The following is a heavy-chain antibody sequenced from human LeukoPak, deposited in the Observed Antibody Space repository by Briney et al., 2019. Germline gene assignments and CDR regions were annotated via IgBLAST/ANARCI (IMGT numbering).Heavy chain of an antibody. CDR2: IGGSGGVT. V-gene: IGHV3-23*01. Sequence: GGSLRLSCAASGFTFSTYALTWVRQAPGKGLEWVSTIGGSGGVTYYADSVKGRFTISRDNSKNTLYLQMNSLRAEDTAVYYWAKDGGGGDCTSASCTNWFGPWGQGTLVTVSS. J-gene: IGHJ5*02. D-gene: IGHD2-2*01. CDR3: AKDGGGGDCTSASCTNWFGP. CDR1: GFTFSTYA.